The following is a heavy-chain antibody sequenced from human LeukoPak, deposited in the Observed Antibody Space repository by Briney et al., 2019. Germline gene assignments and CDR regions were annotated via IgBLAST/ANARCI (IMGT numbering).Heavy chain of an antibody. CDR2: ISAGSGSI. V-gene: IGHV3-23*01. D-gene: IGHD6-19*01. CDR3: ARDPRDSIGYSSGYFDY. CDR1: GFTFSSYA. Sequence: GGSLRLSCVASGFTFSSYAVSWVRQSPGKGLEWVSAISAGSGSIFYADSVKGRFTISRDNSKNTVYLQMNTLRAEDTAVYYCARDPRDSIGYSSGYFDYWGQGALVTVSS. J-gene: IGHJ4*02.